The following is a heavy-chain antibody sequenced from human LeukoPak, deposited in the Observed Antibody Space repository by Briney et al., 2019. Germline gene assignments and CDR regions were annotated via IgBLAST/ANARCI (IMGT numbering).Heavy chain of an antibody. D-gene: IGHD5/OR15-5a*01. CDR1: GFTFRDYD. J-gene: IGHJ3*02. CDR2: IGIRDDT. V-gene: IGHV3-13*01. CDR3: IRGGIRVSGIDAFDI. Sequence: PGGSLRLSCAASGFTFRDYDMHWVRQVLGRGLEWVSAIGIRDDTHYPDSVKGRFTISRENAKNSLYLQMNTLRDGDTAMYYCIRGGIRVSGIDAFDIWGQGTMVTVSS.